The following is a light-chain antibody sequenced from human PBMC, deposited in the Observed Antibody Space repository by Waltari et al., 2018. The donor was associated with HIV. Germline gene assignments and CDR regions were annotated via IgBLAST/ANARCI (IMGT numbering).Light chain of an antibody. CDR1: SSDVGDLNF. Sequence: QSALTQPASVSGSPGQSITISCTGTSSDVGDLNFVLWYQQHPGKAPKLMIYDVSHRSSGIPDRFSGSKSDNTASLTISGLQAEDEADYYCTSYASITSWVFGGGTKVTVL. CDR3: TSYASITSWV. V-gene: IGLV2-14*03. CDR2: DVS. J-gene: IGLJ3*02.